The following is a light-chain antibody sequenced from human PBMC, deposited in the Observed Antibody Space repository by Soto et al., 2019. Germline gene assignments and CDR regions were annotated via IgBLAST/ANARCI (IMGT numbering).Light chain of an antibody. J-gene: IGLJ1*01. V-gene: IGLV2-14*01. CDR1: SSDVGGYNY. CDR3: SSYTSSRTLYV. Sequence: QSALTQPASVSGSPGQSITMSCTGTSSDVGGYNYVSWYQQHPGKAPKLMIYGVSNRPSGVANRFSGSKSGNTASLTISGLQAEDEADYYCSSYTSSRTLYVFGTGTKLTVL. CDR2: GVS.